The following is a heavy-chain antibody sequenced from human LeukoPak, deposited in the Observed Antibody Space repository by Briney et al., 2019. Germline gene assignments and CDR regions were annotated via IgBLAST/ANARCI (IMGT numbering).Heavy chain of an antibody. V-gene: IGHV3-15*01. CDR3: TTLLDY. J-gene: IGHJ4*02. D-gene: IGHD2-8*02. CDR2: IKSKTDGGTT. Sequence: GGSLRLSCAASGFTFSNAWMSWVRHAPGKGLEWVCRIKSKTDGGTTDYAAPVKGRFTISRDDSKNTLYLQMNSLKTEDIAVYYYTTLLDYWGQGTLVTVSS. CDR1: GFTFSNAW.